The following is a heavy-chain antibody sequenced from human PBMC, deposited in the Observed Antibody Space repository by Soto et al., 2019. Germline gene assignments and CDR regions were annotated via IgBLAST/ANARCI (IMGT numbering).Heavy chain of an antibody. CDR1: GFTFSNYW. CDR3: VKEIAAAQ. Sequence: EVQLVESGGALVQPGGSLRLTCATSGFTFSNYWMTWVRQAPGKGLEWVANINKDGSQTSFVDSVKGRFTIFRDNAKSSLYLQMNSLRGEDTGKYYCVKEIAAAQWGQGTLVTVSS. V-gene: IGHV3-7*01. J-gene: IGHJ4*02. D-gene: IGHD6-25*01. CDR2: INKDGSQT.